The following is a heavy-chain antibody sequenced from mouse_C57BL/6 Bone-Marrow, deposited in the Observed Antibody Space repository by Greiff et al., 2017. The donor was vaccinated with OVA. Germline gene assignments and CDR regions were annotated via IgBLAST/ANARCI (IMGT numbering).Heavy chain of an antibody. CDR2: IDPETGGT. Sequence: QVQLKESGAELVRPGASVTLSCKASGYTFTDYEMHWVKQTPVHGLEWIGAIDPETGGTAYNQKFKGKAILTADKSSSTAYMELRSLTSEDSAVYYCTRRGTGTGDYWGQGTTLTVSS. V-gene: IGHV1-15*01. CDR1: GYTFTDYE. CDR3: TRRGTGTGDY. D-gene: IGHD4-1*01. J-gene: IGHJ2*01.